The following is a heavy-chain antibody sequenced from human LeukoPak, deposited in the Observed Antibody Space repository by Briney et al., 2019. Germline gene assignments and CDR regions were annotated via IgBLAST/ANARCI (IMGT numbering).Heavy chain of an antibody. Sequence: GGSLRLSYAASGFTFRYHWMGWVGQAPGKGLEGVANTKPDGTAEYYADSVRGRFTTSRDNANNFLYLQMNSLRGEDTAVYYCARDGGLHTNFDYWGQGTLVTVSS. D-gene: IGHD2-15*01. V-gene: IGHV3-7*01. CDR1: GFTFRYHW. CDR2: TKPDGTAE. J-gene: IGHJ4*02. CDR3: ARDGGLHTNFDY.